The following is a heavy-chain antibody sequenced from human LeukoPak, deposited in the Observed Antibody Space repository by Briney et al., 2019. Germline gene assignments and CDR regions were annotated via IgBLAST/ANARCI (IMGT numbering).Heavy chain of an antibody. CDR1: GFTVSSHY. D-gene: IGHD1-20*01. V-gene: IGHV3-53*01. Sequence: GGSLRLSCAASGFTVSSHYMTWVRQAPGKGLEWVSVIYSSGNTYYADSVKGRFTISRDNSKNTLYLQMNSLRAEDTAVYYCARGLSQNNWNDGYWGQGTPVTVSS. CDR3: ARGLSQNNWNDGY. J-gene: IGHJ4*02. CDR2: IYSSGNT.